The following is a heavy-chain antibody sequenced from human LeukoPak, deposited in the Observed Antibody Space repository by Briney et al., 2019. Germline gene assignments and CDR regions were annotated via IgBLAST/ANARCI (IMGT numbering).Heavy chain of an antibody. D-gene: IGHD6-19*01. J-gene: IGHJ4*02. V-gene: IGHV4-59*01. CDR3: ARGTGWLPDW. Sequence: SETLSLTCTVSGGSISSYYWSWIRQPPGKGLEWIGHIYGSGNTNYNPSLKSRLTISVDTSKNDFFLQLTSVTAADTAVYYCARGTGWLPDWWGQGTLVTVSS. CDR2: IYGSGNT. CDR1: GGSISSYY.